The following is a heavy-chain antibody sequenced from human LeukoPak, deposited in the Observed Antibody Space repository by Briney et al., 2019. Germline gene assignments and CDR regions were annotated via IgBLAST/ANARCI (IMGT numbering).Heavy chain of an antibody. CDR1: GGSFSGYY. V-gene: IGHV4-34*01. CDR3: ARQNFYRYCRSTSCYRPYYYYYMDV. Sequence: SETLSLTCAVYGGSFSGYYWSWIRQPPGKGLEWIGEINQSGSTNHNPSLKSQVTISVDTSKNQFSLKLSSVTAADTAVYYCARQNFYRYCRSTSCYRPYYYYYMDVWGKGTTVTTSS. D-gene: IGHD2-2*01. CDR2: INQSGST. J-gene: IGHJ6*03.